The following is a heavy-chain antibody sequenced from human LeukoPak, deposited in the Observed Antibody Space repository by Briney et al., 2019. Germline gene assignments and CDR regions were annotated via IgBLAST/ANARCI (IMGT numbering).Heavy chain of an antibody. D-gene: IGHD1-26*01. CDR1: GYSITTNYY. CDR3: VTPRSWELSDMAV. Sequence: SETLSLTCAVSGYSITTNYYWAWIRQSPGTGLEWIGSVYHNGETYYNPSLKSRVIISVDTSKNEFSLRLTSVTAADTAVYYCVTPRSWELSDMAVWGKGTTVIVSS. CDR2: VYHNGET. J-gene: IGHJ6*03. V-gene: IGHV4-38-2*01.